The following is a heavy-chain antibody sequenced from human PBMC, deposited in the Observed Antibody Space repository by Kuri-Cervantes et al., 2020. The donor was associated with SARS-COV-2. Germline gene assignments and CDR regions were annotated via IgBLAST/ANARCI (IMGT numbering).Heavy chain of an antibody. CDR1: GYTFTGYY. V-gene: IGHV1-2*02. CDR2: INPNSGGT. Sequence: ASVKVSCKASGYTFTGYYMHWVRQAPGQGLEWMGWINPNSGGTNYAQKCQGRVTMTRDTSISTAYMELSRLRSDDTAVYYCARGGRILWSENYYYYYMDVWGKGTTVTVSS. D-gene: IGHD2-21*01. CDR3: ARGGRILWSENYYYYYMDV. J-gene: IGHJ6*03.